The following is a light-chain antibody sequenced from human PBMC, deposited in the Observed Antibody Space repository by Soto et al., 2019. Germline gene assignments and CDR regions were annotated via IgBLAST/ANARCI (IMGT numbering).Light chain of an antibody. Sequence: EIVLTQSPGSLSLSLGERSTLSCRASQSVDSAFFAWYQQKPGQPPRLLMYGASRRATGIPDRFSGSGSGTDFTLTISRLEPEDFAVYYCQQYASSLTFGQGTKVEI. CDR1: QSVDSAF. J-gene: IGKJ1*01. CDR2: GAS. CDR3: QQYASSLT. V-gene: IGKV3-20*01.